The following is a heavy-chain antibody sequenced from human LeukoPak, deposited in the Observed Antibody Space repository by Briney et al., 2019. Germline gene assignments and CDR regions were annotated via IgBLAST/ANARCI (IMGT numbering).Heavy chain of an antibody. J-gene: IGHJ4*02. D-gene: IGHD3-22*01. V-gene: IGHV3-74*01. CDR1: GFTFSSYW. Sequence: GGSLRLSCVASGFTFSSYWMHWVRQDPRKGLVWVSRINGDGRNINYADSVRGRFTISRDNAKNTLYLQMNTLRVEDTAVYYCVLGGYDSPYLGFDYWGQGTLVTVSS. CDR2: INGDGRNI. CDR3: VLGGYDSPYLGFDY.